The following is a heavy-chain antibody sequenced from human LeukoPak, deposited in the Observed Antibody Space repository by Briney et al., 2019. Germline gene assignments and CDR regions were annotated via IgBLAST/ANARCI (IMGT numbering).Heavy chain of an antibody. D-gene: IGHD3-9*01. J-gene: IGHJ4*02. CDR2: ISRNSGSI. V-gene: IGHV3-9*01. Sequence: PGGSLRLSCAASGFTFDDYAMHWVRQAPGKGLEWVSGISRNSGSIGYADSVKGRFTISRDNAKNSLYLQMNSLRAEDTALYYCAKDMKVDILTGYFDYWGQGTLVTVSS. CDR3: AKDMKVDILTGYFDY. CDR1: GFTFDDYA.